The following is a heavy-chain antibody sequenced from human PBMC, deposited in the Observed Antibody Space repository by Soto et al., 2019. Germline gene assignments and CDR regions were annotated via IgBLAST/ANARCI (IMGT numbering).Heavy chain of an antibody. Sequence: PSETLSLTCAVYGGSFSGYYWSWIRQPPGKGLEWIGEINHSGSTNYNPSLKSRVTISVDTSKNQFSLKLSSVTAADTAVYYCARASARRGGWFDPWGQGTLVTVSS. D-gene: IGHD6-6*01. CDR2: INHSGST. J-gene: IGHJ5*02. V-gene: IGHV4-34*01. CDR1: GGSFSGYY. CDR3: ARASARRGGWFDP.